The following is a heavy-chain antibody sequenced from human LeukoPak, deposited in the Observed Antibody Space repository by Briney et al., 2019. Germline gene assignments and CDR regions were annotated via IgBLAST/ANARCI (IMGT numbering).Heavy chain of an antibody. CDR1: GFTFSSHG. V-gene: IGHV3-23*01. D-gene: IGHD3-10*01. CDR2: ISGSGVST. CDR3: AKGPAMVRGTFDP. Sequence: PGGSLRLSCAASGFTFSSHGMSWVRQAPGQGLEWVSVISGSGVSTYYADSVKGRFTISRDYSKNTLYLQMNSLRTEETAVYYCAKGPAMVRGTFDPWGQGTLVTVSS. J-gene: IGHJ5*02.